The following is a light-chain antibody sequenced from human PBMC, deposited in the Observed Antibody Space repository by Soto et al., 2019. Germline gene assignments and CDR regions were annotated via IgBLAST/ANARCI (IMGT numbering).Light chain of an antibody. CDR2: DAS. CDR1: QNINNY. Sequence: DINMTLSPSSLSASVLDIVIIICQASQNINNYLNWYQQKPGRAPKLLIYDASNLEAGVPSRFRGSGSGTDFTFTISRLQTEDIATYYCQQYENLPTFGQGTRLEIK. CDR3: QQYENLPT. V-gene: IGKV1-33*01. J-gene: IGKJ5*01.